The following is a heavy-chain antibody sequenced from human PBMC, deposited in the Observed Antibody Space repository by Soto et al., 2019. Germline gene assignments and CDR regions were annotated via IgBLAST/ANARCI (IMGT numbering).Heavy chain of an antibody. CDR2: ISAYNGNT. Sequence: ASVKVSCKASGYTFTSYGISWVRQAPGQGLEWMGWISAYNGNTNYAQKLQGRVTMTTDTSTSTAYMELRSLRSDDTAVYYCARLHSGSYFSYYGMDVWGQGTTVTSP. CDR3: ARLHSGSYFSYYGMDV. CDR1: GYTFTSYG. J-gene: IGHJ6*02. D-gene: IGHD1-26*01. V-gene: IGHV1-18*01.